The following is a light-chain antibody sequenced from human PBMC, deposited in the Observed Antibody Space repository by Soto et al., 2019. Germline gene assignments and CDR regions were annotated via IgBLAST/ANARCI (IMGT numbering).Light chain of an antibody. CDR1: SSDVGAYNY. J-gene: IGLJ3*02. CDR3: TSYTSTGAWV. V-gene: IGLV2-14*01. CDR2: EVS. Sequence: QSALTQPASVSGSPGQSITISCTGTSSDVGAYNYVSWYQQHPGRVPKLMIYEVSYRPSGVSNRFSGSKSGNTASLTISGLQAEDEADYYCTSYTSTGAWVFGGGTKLTVL.